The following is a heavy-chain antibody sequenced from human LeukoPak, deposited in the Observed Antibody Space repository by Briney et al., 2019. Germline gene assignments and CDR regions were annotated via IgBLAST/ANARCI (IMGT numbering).Heavy chain of an antibody. V-gene: IGHV3-23*01. CDR1: GFTFSSSP. Sequence: GGSLRLSCAASGFTFSSSPMSWVRQAPGKGLEWVSGISSSGGDTPYADSVKGRFTISRDNSKNMVYLQMNSLRAEDTAVYYCAKKSSGLNPFDYWGQGTPVTVSS. CDR2: ISSSGGDT. CDR3: AKKSSGLNPFDY. J-gene: IGHJ4*02. D-gene: IGHD1-14*01.